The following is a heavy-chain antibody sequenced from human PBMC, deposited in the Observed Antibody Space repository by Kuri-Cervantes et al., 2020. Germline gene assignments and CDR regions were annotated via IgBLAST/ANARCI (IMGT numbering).Heavy chain of an antibody. CDR2: IYYRGNT. Sequence: SETLSLTCTVSGGSISSSSYYWDWIRQPPGKGLEWIGSIYYRGNTYYNLSLKSRVTISVDTSKNQFSLKLNSVTAADTAVYYCASLGDWGQGTLVTVSS. V-gene: IGHV4-39*01. CDR3: ASLGD. CDR1: GGSISSSSYY. J-gene: IGHJ4*02. D-gene: IGHD3-16*01.